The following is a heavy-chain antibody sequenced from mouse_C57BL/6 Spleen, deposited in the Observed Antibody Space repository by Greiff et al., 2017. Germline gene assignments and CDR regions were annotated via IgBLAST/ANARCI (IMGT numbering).Heavy chain of an antibody. Sequence: VQLQQSGAELVRPGASVKLSCKASGYTFTDYYINWVKQRPGQGLEWIARIYPGSGNTYYTEKFKGKATLTAEKSSSTAYMQLSSLTSEDAAVYFCARNSDCLYIDDWGTGTTVTVSS. V-gene: IGHV1-76*01. CDR2: IYPGSGNT. J-gene: IGHJ1*03. CDR1: GYTFTDYY. CDR3: ARNSDCLYIDD.